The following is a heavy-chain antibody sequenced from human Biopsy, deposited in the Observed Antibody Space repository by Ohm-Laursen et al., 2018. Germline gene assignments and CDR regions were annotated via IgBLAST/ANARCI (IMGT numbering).Heavy chain of an antibody. D-gene: IGHD2-2*01. CDR3: AKAIRNQLPPDV. CDR1: GYTFSSYD. V-gene: IGHV1-8*01. CDR2: VNPISGNT. Sequence: VKVSSKASGYTFSSYDGTWVRQATGQGLEWMGWVNPISGNTGYAQKFRGRVTMTGDISSSTAYLDLYSLTSEDTATYFCAKAIRNQLPPDVWGQGTPVTVSS. J-gene: IGHJ6*02.